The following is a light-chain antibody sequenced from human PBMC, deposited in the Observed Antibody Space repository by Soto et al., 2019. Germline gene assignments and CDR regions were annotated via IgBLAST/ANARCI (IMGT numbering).Light chain of an antibody. Sequence: DIQLTQSPSFLSASVGDRVTITCRASQGMGSYLARYQQKPGKAPKLLISAASTLQSGVPSRFSGSGSGTDFTLTISSLQPEDFATYYCQQVNSYPITFGQGTRLEIK. CDR2: AAS. CDR1: QGMGSY. J-gene: IGKJ5*01. CDR3: QQVNSYPIT. V-gene: IGKV1-9*01.